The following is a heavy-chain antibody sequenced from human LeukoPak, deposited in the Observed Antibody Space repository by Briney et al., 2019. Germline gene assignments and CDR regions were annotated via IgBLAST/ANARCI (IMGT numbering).Heavy chain of an antibody. V-gene: IGHV4-59*01. CDR2: IYYSGST. J-gene: IGHJ4*02. Sequence: SETLSLTCTVSGGSISSYYWSWLRQPPGKGLEWIGYIYYSGSTNYNPSLKSRVTISVDTSKNQFSLKLSSVTAADTAVYYCARGGTYYDFWSGYNFDYWGQGTPVTVSS. CDR3: ARGGTYYDFWSGYNFDY. CDR1: GGSISSYY. D-gene: IGHD3-3*01.